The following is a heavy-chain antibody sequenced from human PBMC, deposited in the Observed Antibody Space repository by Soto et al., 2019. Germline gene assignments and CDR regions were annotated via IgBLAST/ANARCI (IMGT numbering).Heavy chain of an antibody. CDR2: IIPIFGTA. J-gene: IGHJ4*02. V-gene: IGHV1-69*06. CDR1: GGNFNSYT. D-gene: IGHD2-15*01. Sequence: QVQLVQSGTEVKKPGSSVKVSCKASGGNFNSYTINWVRQAPGQGLEFMGGIIPIFGTANYAPKFQGRVTFTAATATNTAYMELSSLRSADTAVYFCSRDAVAASGTNDWGQGTLVTVSS. CDR3: SRDAVAASGTND.